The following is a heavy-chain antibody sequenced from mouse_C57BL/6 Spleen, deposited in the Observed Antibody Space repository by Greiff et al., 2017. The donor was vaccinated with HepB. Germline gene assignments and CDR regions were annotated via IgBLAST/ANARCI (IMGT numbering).Heavy chain of an antibody. CDR3: ARYYGSSPWFAY. D-gene: IGHD1-1*01. J-gene: IGHJ3*01. Sequence: QVQLKQPGAELVRPGTSVKLSCKASGYTFTSYWMHWVKQRPGQGLEWIGVIDPSDSYTNYNQKFKGKATLTVDTSSSTAYMQLSSLTSEDSAVYYCARYYGSSPWFAYWGQGTLVTVSA. CDR2: IDPSDSYT. V-gene: IGHV1-59*01. CDR1: GYTFTSYW.